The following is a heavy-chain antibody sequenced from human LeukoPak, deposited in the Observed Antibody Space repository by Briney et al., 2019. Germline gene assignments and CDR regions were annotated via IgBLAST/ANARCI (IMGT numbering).Heavy chain of an antibody. Sequence: SETLSLTCAVYGASFNTYYWSWIRQSPEKGLEWIGDINHSGTTNYNPSLKSRVTISVDTSKNQFSLKLTSVTAADTAVYYCARDGSYSGDRPPDYWGQGTLVTVS. CDR1: GASFNTYY. CDR2: INHSGTT. D-gene: IGHD4-11*01. CDR3: ARDGSYSGDRPPDY. V-gene: IGHV4-34*01. J-gene: IGHJ4*02.